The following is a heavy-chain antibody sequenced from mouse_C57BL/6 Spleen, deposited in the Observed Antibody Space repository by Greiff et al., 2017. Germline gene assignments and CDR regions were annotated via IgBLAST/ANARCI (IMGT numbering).Heavy chain of an antibody. V-gene: IGHV1-82*01. J-gene: IGHJ2*01. CDR1: GYAFSSSW. CDR2: IYPGDGDT. Sequence: VKLMESGPELVKPGASVKISCKASGYAFSSSWMNWVKQRPGKGLEWIGRIYPGDGDTNYNGKFKGKATLTADKTSSTAYMQLSSLTSEDSAVYFCAREGGSSLDYWGQGTTLTVSS. CDR3: AREGGSSLDY. D-gene: IGHD1-1*01.